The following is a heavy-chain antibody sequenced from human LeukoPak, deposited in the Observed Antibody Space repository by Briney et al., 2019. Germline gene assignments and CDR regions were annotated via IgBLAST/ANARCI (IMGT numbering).Heavy chain of an antibody. V-gene: IGHV1-18*01. CDR1: GYIFTSYG. CDR3: AREDLVRGLIGPDY. CDR2: ISVYNGNT. Sequence: GASVKVSCKASGYIFTSYGITWVRQAPGQGLEWMGRISVYNGNTKYAEKFQGRVSMTTDTSTSTAYMELRSLGSDDTAVYYCAREDLVRGLIGPDYWGQGTLVTASS. D-gene: IGHD3-10*01. J-gene: IGHJ4*02.